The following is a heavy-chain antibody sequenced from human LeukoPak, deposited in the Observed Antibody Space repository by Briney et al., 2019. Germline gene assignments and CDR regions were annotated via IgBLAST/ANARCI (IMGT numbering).Heavy chain of an antibody. CDR1: GFTFSSYG. CDR3: VSRDFWSGYAFDY. CDR2: IRNDGSNK. Sequence: GSLRLSCAATGFTFSSYGMHWVRQAPGKGLEWVAFIRNDGSNKYYADSVKGRFTISRDNSKNTLYLQMNSLRVEDTAVYYCVSRDFWSGYAFDYWGQGTLVTVSS. V-gene: IGHV3-30*02. J-gene: IGHJ4*02. D-gene: IGHD3-3*01.